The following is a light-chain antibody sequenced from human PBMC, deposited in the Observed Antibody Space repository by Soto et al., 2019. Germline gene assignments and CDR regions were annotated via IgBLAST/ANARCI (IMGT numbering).Light chain of an antibody. Sequence: EIVLTQSPATLSVSPGERATLSCRASQSVSSVAWYLLKPGQTPKLLIYAASTRATGMPARFSGSRSGTEFTLTISSLQSEDFAVYYCQQYDNWPHTFGQGTKLEIK. V-gene: IGKV3D-15*01. J-gene: IGKJ2*01. CDR2: AAS. CDR1: QSVSS. CDR3: QQYDNWPHT.